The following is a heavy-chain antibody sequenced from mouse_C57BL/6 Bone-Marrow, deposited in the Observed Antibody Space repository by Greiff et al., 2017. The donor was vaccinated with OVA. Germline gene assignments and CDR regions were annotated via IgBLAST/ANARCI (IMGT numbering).Heavy chain of an antibody. CDR2: IHPNSGST. Sequence: VKLMESGAELVKPGASVKLSCKASGYTFTSYWMHWVKQRPGQGLEWIGMIHPNSGSTNYNEKFKSKATLTVDKSSSTAYMQLSSLTSEDSAVYYCARAYYSNYDYFDYWGQGTTLTVSS. J-gene: IGHJ2*01. D-gene: IGHD2-5*01. CDR1: GYTFTSYW. CDR3: ARAYYSNYDYFDY. V-gene: IGHV1-64*01.